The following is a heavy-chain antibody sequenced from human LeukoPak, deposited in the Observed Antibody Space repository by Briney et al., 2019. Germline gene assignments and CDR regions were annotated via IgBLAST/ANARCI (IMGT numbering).Heavy chain of an antibody. CDR3: ARGRQWLRYSLFDP. CDR2: INHSGST. D-gene: IGHD5-12*01. Sequence: PSETLSLTCAVYGGSFSGYYWSWIRQPPGKGLEWIGEINHSGSTNYNPSLKSRVTISVDTSKNQFSLKLSSVTAADTAVYYCARGRQWLRYSLFDPWGQGTLVTVSS. V-gene: IGHV4-34*01. CDR1: GGSFSGYY. J-gene: IGHJ5*02.